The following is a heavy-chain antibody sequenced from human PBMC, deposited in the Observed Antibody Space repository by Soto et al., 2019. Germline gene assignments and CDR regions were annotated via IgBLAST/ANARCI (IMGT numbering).Heavy chain of an antibody. CDR3: ARQNRHSNYYYYGMDV. Sequence: GESLKISCNGSGYSFTSYWIGWVRQMPGKGLKWMGIIYPGDSDARYSPSSQGQVTISADKSISTAYLQWSSLKASDTAMYYCARQNRHSNYYYYGMDVWGQGTTVTVSS. D-gene: IGHD4-4*01. J-gene: IGHJ6*02. V-gene: IGHV5-51*01. CDR2: IYPGDSDA. CDR1: GYSFTSYW.